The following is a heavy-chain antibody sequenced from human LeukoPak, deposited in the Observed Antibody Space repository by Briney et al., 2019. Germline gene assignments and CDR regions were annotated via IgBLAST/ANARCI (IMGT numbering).Heavy chain of an antibody. Sequence: SETLSLTCTVSGDSLSSHYWSWIRQPPGKGLEWIRYIYGSGSPHYDPSLRSRVTIPEHPSNNQFSLKLTSVTAADTAVYYCARNVGWYSHDSWGQGTLVTVSS. V-gene: IGHV4-59*08. D-gene: IGHD6-19*01. CDR3: ARNVGWYSHDS. CDR1: GDSLSSHY. CDR2: IYGSGSP. J-gene: IGHJ4*02.